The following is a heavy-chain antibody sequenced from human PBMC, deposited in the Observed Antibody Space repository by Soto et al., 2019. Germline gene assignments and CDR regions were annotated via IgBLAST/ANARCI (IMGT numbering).Heavy chain of an antibody. D-gene: IGHD3-10*01. CDR1: GFIFSTFG. J-gene: IGHJ4*02. CDR3: AKDYNAYGPHYFDY. Sequence: GGSRRLSGEASGFIFSTFGMHWARQAPGKGLEWVAVISYEGSNKYYADSVKGRFTISRDNSKNTLHLQMNNLRPEDTALYYCAKDYNAYGPHYFDYWGLGSLVTVSS. CDR2: ISYEGSNK. V-gene: IGHV3-30*18.